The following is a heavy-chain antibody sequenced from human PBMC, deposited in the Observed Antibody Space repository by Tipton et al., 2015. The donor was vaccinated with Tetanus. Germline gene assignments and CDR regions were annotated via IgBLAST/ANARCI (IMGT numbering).Heavy chain of an antibody. CDR2: IIPIFGTA. V-gene: IGHV1-69*05. J-gene: IGHJ4*02. D-gene: IGHD1-7*01. Sequence: QLVQSGAEVKKPGSSVKVSCKASGGTFSSYAISCVRQAPGQGLEWMGGIIPIFGTANYAQKFQGRVTITTDESTSTAYMELSSRRSEDTAVYYCAREKRGITGTTDYFDYWGQGTLVTVSS. CDR3: AREKRGITGTTDYFDY. CDR1: GGTFSSYA.